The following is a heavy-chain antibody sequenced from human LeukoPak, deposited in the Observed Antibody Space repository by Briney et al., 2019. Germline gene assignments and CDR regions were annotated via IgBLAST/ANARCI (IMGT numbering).Heavy chain of an antibody. D-gene: IGHD3-22*01. CDR3: ARGPAVVVIRNPYNWFDP. CDR1: GYSISSGYY. J-gene: IGHJ5*02. V-gene: IGHV4-61*01. Sequence: PSETLSLTCAVSGYSISSGYYWGWIRPPPGKGLEWIGYIYYSGSTNYNPSLKSRVTISVDTSKNQFSLKLSSVTAADTAVYYCARGPAVVVIRNPYNWFDPWGQGTLVTVSS. CDR2: IYYSGST.